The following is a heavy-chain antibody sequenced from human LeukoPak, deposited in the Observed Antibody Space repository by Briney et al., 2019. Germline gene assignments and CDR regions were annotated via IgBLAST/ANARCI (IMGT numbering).Heavy chain of an antibody. Sequence: PGGSLRLSCAASGFTFSSYAMNWVRQAPGKGLEWVSYISSSSNSIYYADSVKGRFTISRDNAKNSLYLQMNSLRDEDTAVYYCARTYISSWSWAYWGQGTLVTVSS. CDR3: ARTYISSWSWAY. CDR1: GFTFSSYA. V-gene: IGHV3-48*02. D-gene: IGHD6-13*01. J-gene: IGHJ4*02. CDR2: ISSSSNSI.